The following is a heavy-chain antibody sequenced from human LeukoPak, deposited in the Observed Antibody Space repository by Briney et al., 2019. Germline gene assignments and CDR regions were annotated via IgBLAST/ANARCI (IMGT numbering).Heavy chain of an antibody. Sequence: SETLSLTCTVSGGSISSYYWSWIRQPPGKGLEWIGYIYYSGSTNYNPSLKSRVTISVDTSKNQFSLKLSSATAADTAVYYRARDGRSGSYYYYMDVWGKGTTVTVSS. D-gene: IGHD1-26*01. CDR3: ARDGRSGSYYYYMDV. V-gene: IGHV4-59*01. CDR1: GGSISSYY. CDR2: IYYSGST. J-gene: IGHJ6*03.